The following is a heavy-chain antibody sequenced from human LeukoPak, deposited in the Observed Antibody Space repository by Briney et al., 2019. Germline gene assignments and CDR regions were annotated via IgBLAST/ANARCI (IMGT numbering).Heavy chain of an antibody. CDR3: VPRGEVTGYFDY. V-gene: IGHV3-64D*06. CDR1: GFAFSNYA. J-gene: IGHJ4*02. CDR2: ISTDGGST. D-gene: IGHD1-20*01. Sequence: PGGSLRLSCSASGFAFSNYAMHWVRQAPGKGLEFVSVISTDGGSTYYADSVTGRFTISRDNSKSTLYLEMNSLRPEDTAVYYCVPRGEVTGYFDYWGQGTLVTVSS.